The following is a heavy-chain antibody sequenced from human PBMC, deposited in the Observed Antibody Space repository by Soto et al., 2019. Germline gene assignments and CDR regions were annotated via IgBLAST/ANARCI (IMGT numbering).Heavy chain of an antibody. CDR3: ARDGVGGTVFFGYLDY. V-gene: IGHV3-33*01. J-gene: IGHJ4*02. D-gene: IGHD1-26*01. CDR2: IRFDGSNI. CDR1: EIIFSGYG. Sequence: QVQLVESGGGVVQPGRSLRLSCAVSEIIFSGYGMHWVRQAPGKGLEWVAAIRFDGSNIHYADSVKGRFTISRDNSKNTLYLEMDGLGVEGTAVYYCARDGVGGTVFFGYLDYWGQGALVTVSS.